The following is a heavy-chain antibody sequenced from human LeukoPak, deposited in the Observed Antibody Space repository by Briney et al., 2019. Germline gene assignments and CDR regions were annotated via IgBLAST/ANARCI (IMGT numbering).Heavy chain of an antibody. D-gene: IGHD1-26*01. CDR1: GGSISGSSYY. CDR2: IYYSGST. Sequence: SETLSLTCTVSGGSISGSSYYWGWIRQSPGKGLEWIGSIYYSGSTYYNPSLKSRIIISLDTSKNHFSLKLSSVTAADTAIYYCAKHIRAIVGEFDPWGQGTLVTVSS. J-gene: IGHJ5*02. V-gene: IGHV4-39*01. CDR3: AKHIRAIVGEFDP.